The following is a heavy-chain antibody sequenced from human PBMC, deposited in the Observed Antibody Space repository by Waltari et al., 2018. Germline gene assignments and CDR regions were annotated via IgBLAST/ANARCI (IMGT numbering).Heavy chain of an antibody. V-gene: IGHV3-74*01. CDR1: GFTFSTYW. Sequence: EVQLVESGGGLVQPGGSLRLSCAASGFTFSTYWMNWVRQGPGNGLVWVSRINNDGCSTSYADSVKGRFTNSRDNARNTLYLQMSSLRVEDTAVYYCARDYGMDVWGQGTTVTVSS. CDR3: ARDYGMDV. CDR2: INNDGCST. J-gene: IGHJ6*02.